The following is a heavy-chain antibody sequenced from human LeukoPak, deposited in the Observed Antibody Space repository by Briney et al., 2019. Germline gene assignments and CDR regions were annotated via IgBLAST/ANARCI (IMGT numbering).Heavy chain of an antibody. D-gene: IGHD5-18*01. Sequence: PGGSLRLSCAASGFTFSSYEMNWVRQAPGKGLEWVSYISSSGSTIYYADSVKGRFTISRDNVKNSLYLQMNSLRAEDTAVYYCARGEATAMVPDFDYWGQGTLVTVSS. CDR2: ISSSGSTI. J-gene: IGHJ4*02. CDR3: ARGEATAMVPDFDY. CDR1: GFTFSSYE. V-gene: IGHV3-48*03.